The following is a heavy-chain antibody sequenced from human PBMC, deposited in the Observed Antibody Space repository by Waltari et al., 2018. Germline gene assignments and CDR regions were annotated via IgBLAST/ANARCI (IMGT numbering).Heavy chain of an antibody. CDR3: ARGGPVVPAFFGVVIPFDY. J-gene: IGHJ4*02. CDR1: GYTFTSYA. V-gene: IGHV1-3*03. Sequence: QVQLVQSGAEVKKPGASVKVSCKASGYTFTSYAMHWVRQATGTRLEWRGWINAGNGNTKYSQEFQGIVTITRDTSASTAYMELSSLRSEDMAVYYCARGGPVVPAFFGVVIPFDYWGQGTLVTVSS. CDR2: INAGNGNT. D-gene: IGHD3-3*01.